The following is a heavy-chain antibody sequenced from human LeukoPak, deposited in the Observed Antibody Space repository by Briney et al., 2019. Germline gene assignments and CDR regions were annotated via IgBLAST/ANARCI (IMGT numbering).Heavy chain of an antibody. D-gene: IGHD2-2*01. CDR1: GGSISSSSYY. J-gene: IGHJ6*03. V-gene: IGHV4-39*07. CDR3: ARATRGYCSSTSCYGYYYYYMDV. CDR2: IYYSGST. Sequence: SETLSLTCTVSGGSISSSSYYWGWIRQPPGKGLEWIGSIYYSGSTYYNPSLESRVTISVDTSKNQFSLKLSSVTAADTAVYYCARATRGYCSSTSCYGYYYYYMDVWGKGTTVTVSS.